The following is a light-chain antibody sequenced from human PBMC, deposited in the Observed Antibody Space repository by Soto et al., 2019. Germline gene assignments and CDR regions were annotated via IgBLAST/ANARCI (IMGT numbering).Light chain of an antibody. J-gene: IGLJ2*01. CDR2: EVT. Sequence: QSALTQPASVSGSPGQSITVSCTGTSSGVGGYNYVSWYQQHPGKAPKLMIYEVTNRPSGVSNRFSGSKSGNTASLTISGLQTEDETHYYCSSYTSSSTVVFGGGTKLTVL. CDR3: SSYTSSSTVV. CDR1: SSGVGGYNY. V-gene: IGLV2-14*01.